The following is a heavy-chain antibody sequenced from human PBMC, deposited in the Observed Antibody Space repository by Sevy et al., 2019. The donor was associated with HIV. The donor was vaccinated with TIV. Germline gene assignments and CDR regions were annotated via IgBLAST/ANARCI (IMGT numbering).Heavy chain of an antibody. V-gene: IGHV3-33*01. CDR2: IWYDGSNK. Sequence: GGSLRLSCAASGFTFSSYGMHWVRQAPGKGLEWVAVIWYDGSNKYYADSVKGRFTISRDNSKNTLYLQMNSLRAEDTAVYYCARDLLFIVADYYYYMDVWGKGTTVTVSS. CDR3: ARDLLFIVADYYYYMDV. D-gene: IGHD5-12*01. J-gene: IGHJ6*03. CDR1: GFTFSSYG.